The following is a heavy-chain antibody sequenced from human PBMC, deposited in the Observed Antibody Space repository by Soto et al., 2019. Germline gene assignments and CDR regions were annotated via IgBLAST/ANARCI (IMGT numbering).Heavy chain of an antibody. Sequence: GASVKVSCKASGYTFTSYDINWVRQATGQGLEWMGWMNPNSGNTGYAQKFQGRVTMTRNTSMSTAYMELSSLRSEDTAVYYCARARGGFLGSHGMDVWGQGTTVTVSS. D-gene: IGHD3-3*01. V-gene: IGHV1-8*01. CDR3: ARARGGFLGSHGMDV. CDR1: GYTFTSYD. CDR2: MNPNSGNT. J-gene: IGHJ6*02.